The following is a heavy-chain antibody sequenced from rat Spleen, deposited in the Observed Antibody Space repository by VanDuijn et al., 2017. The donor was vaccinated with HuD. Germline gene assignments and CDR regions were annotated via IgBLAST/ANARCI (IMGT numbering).Heavy chain of an antibody. V-gene: IGHV5-25*01. D-gene: IGHD2-5*01. CDR2: ISTGGDDT. Sequence: EVQLVESGGGLVQPGRSMKLSCAASGFTFSDYYMACVCQAPTKGLAWVASISTGGDDTYYRDSVKGRFTISRDNGKNTLYLEMDSLGSEDMATYYCVRQGYLRDWYFDFWGPGTMVTVSS. CDR1: GFTFSDYY. J-gene: IGHJ1*01. CDR3: VRQGYLRDWYFDF.